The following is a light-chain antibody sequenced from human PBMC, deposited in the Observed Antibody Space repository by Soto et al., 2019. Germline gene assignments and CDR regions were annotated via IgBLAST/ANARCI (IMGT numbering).Light chain of an antibody. Sequence: DIPMTQSPSTLSASVGDRVTITCRASQSIGSWLAWYQQKPGKAPKLLIYKASSLESGVPSRFSGSGSGTEFTLTISSLQPDDFATYYCQQYNSDSTFGQGTKLEIK. CDR2: KAS. J-gene: IGKJ2*01. V-gene: IGKV1-5*03. CDR1: QSIGSW. CDR3: QQYNSDST.